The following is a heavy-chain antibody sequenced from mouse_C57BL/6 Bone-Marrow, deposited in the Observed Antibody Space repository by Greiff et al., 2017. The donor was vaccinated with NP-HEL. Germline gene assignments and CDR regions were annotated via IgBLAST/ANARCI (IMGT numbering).Heavy chain of an antibody. CDR1: GFNIKDDY. J-gene: IGHJ3*01. CDR3: THGYYSFAY. D-gene: IGHD2-3*01. CDR2: IDPENGDT. V-gene: IGHV14-4*01. Sequence: VQLKESGAELVRPGASVKLSCTASGFNIKDDYMHWVKQRPEQGLEWIGWIDPENGDTEYASKFQGKATITADTSSNTAYLQLSSLTSEDTAVYYCTHGYYSFAYWGQGTLVTVSA.